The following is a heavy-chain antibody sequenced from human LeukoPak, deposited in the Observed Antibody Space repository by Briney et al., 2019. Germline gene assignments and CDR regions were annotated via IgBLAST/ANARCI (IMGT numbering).Heavy chain of an antibody. CDR1: GGSISSYY. V-gene: IGHV4-59*01. D-gene: IGHD6-13*01. CDR3: AGVGIAAAGVEY. CDR2: IYYSGST. J-gene: IGHJ4*02. Sequence: SETLSLTCTVSGGSISSYYWSWIRQPPGKGLEWIGYIYYSGSTNYNPSLKSRVTISVDTSKNQFSLRLSSVTAADAAVYYCAGVGIAAAGVEYWGRGTVVSVSS.